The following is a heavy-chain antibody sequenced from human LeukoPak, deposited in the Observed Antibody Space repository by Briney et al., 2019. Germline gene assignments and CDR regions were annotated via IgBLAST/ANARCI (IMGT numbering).Heavy chain of an antibody. D-gene: IGHD1-26*01. J-gene: IGHJ4*02. Sequence: PGGSLRLSCAAPGFTFGNYGMTWVRQAPGKGLEWVSGISNNGGETYYADSVKGRFTISRDNSRNTLYLQMSSLRAEDTAVYYCVRGISYPDYWGQGTLVTVSS. CDR3: VRGISYPDY. V-gene: IGHV3-23*01. CDR1: GFTFGNYG. CDR2: ISNNGGET.